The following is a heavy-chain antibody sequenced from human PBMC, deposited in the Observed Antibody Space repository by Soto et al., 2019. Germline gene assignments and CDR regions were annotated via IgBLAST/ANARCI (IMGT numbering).Heavy chain of an antibody. J-gene: IGHJ4*02. D-gene: IGHD2-15*01. Sequence: ASGKVSCKASGYTFTSYAMHWVRQAPGQRLEWMGWINAGNGNTKYSQKFQGRVTITRDTSASTAYMELSSLRSEDTAVYYCARGTVVTHFDYWGQGTLVTVSS. CDR1: GYTFTSYA. CDR3: ARGTVVTHFDY. CDR2: INAGNGNT. V-gene: IGHV1-3*01.